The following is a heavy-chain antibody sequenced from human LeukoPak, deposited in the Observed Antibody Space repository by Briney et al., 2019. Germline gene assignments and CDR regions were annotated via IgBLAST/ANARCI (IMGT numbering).Heavy chain of an antibody. CDR3: ARGASAGSVDY. D-gene: IGHD3-10*01. J-gene: IGHJ4*02. Sequence: SETLSLTCTVSGGSLGPCYYWGWIRQPPGKGLEWIGTFYYGGTTFYSPSLKSRVTISGDTSKDQFSLKLSSVTAADTAVYYCARGASAGSVDYWGQGTLVTVSS. V-gene: IGHV4-39*01. CDR2: FYYGGTT. CDR1: GGSLGPCYY.